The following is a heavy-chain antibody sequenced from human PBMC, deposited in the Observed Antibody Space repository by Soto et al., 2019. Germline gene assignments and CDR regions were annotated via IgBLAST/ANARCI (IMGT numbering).Heavy chain of an antibody. V-gene: IGHV3-9*01. CDR3: AKEARAARPSENWFDP. Sequence: GGSLRLSCAAPGFTFDDYAMHWVRQAPGKGLEWVSGISWNSGSIGYAGSVKGRFTISRDNAKNSLYLQMNSLRAEDTALYYCAKEARAARPSENWFDPWGQGTLVTVSS. CDR1: GFTFDDYA. J-gene: IGHJ5*02. D-gene: IGHD6-6*01. CDR2: ISWNSGSI.